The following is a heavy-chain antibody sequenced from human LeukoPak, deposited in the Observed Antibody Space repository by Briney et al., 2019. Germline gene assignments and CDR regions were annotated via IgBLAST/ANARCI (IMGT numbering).Heavy chain of an antibody. CDR3: AKDQERYSCDGGPDY. Sequence: GGSLRLSCAASGFTFSSYGMHWVRQARGKGLEWVAVISYDGSNKYYADSVKGRFTISRDNSKNTLYLQMNSLRAEDTAVYYCAKDQERYSCDGGPDYWGQGTLVTVSS. CDR1: GFTFSSYG. V-gene: IGHV3-30*18. CDR2: ISYDGSNK. D-gene: IGHD5-18*01. J-gene: IGHJ4*02.